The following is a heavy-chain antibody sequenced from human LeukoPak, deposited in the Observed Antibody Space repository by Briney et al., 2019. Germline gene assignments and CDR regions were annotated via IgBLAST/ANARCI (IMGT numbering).Heavy chain of an antibody. V-gene: IGHV3-21*01. Sequence: PGGSLRLSCAASGFTFSSYSMNWFRQAPGKGLEWVSSISSSSYIYYADSVKGRLTISRDNAKNSLYLQMNSLRAEDTAVYYCAREGMEMAPLRHDDDAFDIWGQGTMVTVSS. CDR1: GFTFSSYS. J-gene: IGHJ3*02. CDR2: ISSSSYI. D-gene: IGHD5-24*01. CDR3: AREGMEMAPLRHDDDAFDI.